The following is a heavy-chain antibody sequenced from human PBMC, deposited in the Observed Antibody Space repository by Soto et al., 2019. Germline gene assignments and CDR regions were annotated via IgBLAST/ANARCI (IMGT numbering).Heavy chain of an antibody. V-gene: IGHV5-51*01. CDR2: IYPGDSDT. CDR3: ARALYYYDSSGYYAKFFDY. Sequence: EVQLVQSGAEVKKPGESLKISCKGSGYSFTSYWIGWVRQMPGKGLEWMGIIYPGDSDTRYSPSFQGQVTISADKSISTAYLQWSSLKASDTAMYYCARALYYYDSSGYYAKFFDYWGQGTLVTVSS. CDR1: GYSFTSYW. J-gene: IGHJ4*02. D-gene: IGHD3-22*01.